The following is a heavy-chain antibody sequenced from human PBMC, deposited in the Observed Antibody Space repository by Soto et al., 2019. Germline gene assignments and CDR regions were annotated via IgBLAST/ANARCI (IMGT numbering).Heavy chain of an antibody. Sequence: QVELVQSGAEVKKPGSSVKVSCKASGGNFITFAISWVRQAPGHGLEWMGEIIPISSTTKSAHKFQDRVTISADGSSSTVHMELRSLTSEDTAISFCAKKLGIDPFGSYGLDVWGQGTTSPSP. CDR2: IIPISSTT. J-gene: IGHJ6*02. D-gene: IGHD7-27*01. CDR3: AKKLGIDPFGSYGLDV. CDR1: GGNFITFA. V-gene: IGHV1-69*01.